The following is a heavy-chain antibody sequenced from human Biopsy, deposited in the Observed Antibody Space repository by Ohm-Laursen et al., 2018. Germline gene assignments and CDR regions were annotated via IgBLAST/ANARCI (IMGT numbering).Heavy chain of an antibody. CDR3: ARAGVGSDGTDSYYYGMDV. Sequence: SSVKVSCKASGNTFATCHIHWVRQAPGQGLEWMGVISPSGATTSFSQKFQGRITMTRDTSTGTVYMDLNSLGSEDTAVYYCARAGVGSDGTDSYYYGMDVWGPGTTVTVSS. J-gene: IGHJ6*02. V-gene: IGHV1-46*01. CDR2: ISPSGATT. CDR1: GNTFATCH. D-gene: IGHD5-24*01.